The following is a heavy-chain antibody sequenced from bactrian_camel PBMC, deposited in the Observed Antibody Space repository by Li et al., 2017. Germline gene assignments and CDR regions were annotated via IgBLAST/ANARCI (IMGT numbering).Heavy chain of an antibody. CDR2: IYSDGSNT. V-gene: IGHV3-2*01. J-gene: IGHJ4*01. CDR1: GFTFSSYY. D-gene: IGHD5*01. CDR3: AEGSSRGVPFRERGYPY. Sequence: HVQLVESGGGSVQAGGSLRLSCAASGFTFSSYYMNWVRQAPGKGLEWVSSIYSDGSNTNYADSVKGRFRISQGPTKNAVYLQMDSLTPEDTAMYYCAEGSSRGVPFRERGYPYWGQGTQVTVS.